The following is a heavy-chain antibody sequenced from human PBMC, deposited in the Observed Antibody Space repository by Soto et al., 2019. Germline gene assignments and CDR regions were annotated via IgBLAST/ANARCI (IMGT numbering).Heavy chain of an antibody. Sequence: EVQWLESGGGLVQPGGSLRLSCAASGFTFRNYAMSWVCQAPGKGLDWVSSISGSGGTTYYADFVKGRFTISRDNSKNTLSLQMNRLRAEDTAVYYCAIRPFTFGRVIVILEGMDVWGQGTTITVSS. D-gene: IGHD3-16*02. CDR2: ISGSGGTT. CDR3: AIRPFTFGRVIVILEGMDV. V-gene: IGHV3-23*01. J-gene: IGHJ6*02. CDR1: GFTFRNYA.